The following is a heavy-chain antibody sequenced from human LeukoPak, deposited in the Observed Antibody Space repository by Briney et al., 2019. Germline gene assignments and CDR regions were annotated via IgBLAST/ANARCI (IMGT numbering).Heavy chain of an antibody. CDR3: ARERVEYSSSSGLQH. V-gene: IGHV5-51*01. J-gene: IGHJ1*01. CDR1: GYSFTSYW. Sequence: GESLKISCKGSGYSFTSYWIGWVRQMPGKGLEWMGIIYPGDSDTRYSPSFQGQVTISADKSISTAYLQWSSLKASDTAMYYCARERVEYSSSSGLQHWGQGTLVTVSS. D-gene: IGHD6-6*01. CDR2: IYPGDSDT.